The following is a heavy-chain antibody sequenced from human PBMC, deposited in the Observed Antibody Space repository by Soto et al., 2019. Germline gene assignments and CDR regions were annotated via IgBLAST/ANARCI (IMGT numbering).Heavy chain of an antibody. V-gene: IGHV3-11*01. J-gene: IGHJ6*03. CDR3: ARDRRNWNYLGSFDYYYYYMDV. D-gene: IGHD1-7*01. CDR2: ISSSGSTI. CDR1: GFTFSDYY. Sequence: QVQLVESGGGLVKPGGSLRLSCAASGFTFSDYYMSWIRQAPGKGLEWVSYISSSGSTIYYADSVKGRFTISRDNAKNSLYLQMNSLRAEDTAVYYCARDRRNWNYLGSFDYYYYYMDVWGKGTTVTVSS.